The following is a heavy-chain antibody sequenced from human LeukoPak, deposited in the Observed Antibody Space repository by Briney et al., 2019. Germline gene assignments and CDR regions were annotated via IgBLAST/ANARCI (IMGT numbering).Heavy chain of an antibody. Sequence: GGSLRLSCAASGFTVSSNYMSWVRQAPGKGLEWVSVIYSGGSTYYADSVKGRFTISRDDSRNTLYLLMNSLRAEDTAVYYCARDSGYYSVDGYWGQGTLVTVAS. D-gene: IGHD3-22*01. V-gene: IGHV3-66*01. J-gene: IGHJ4*02. CDR2: IYSGGST. CDR1: GFTVSSNY. CDR3: ARDSGYYSVDGY.